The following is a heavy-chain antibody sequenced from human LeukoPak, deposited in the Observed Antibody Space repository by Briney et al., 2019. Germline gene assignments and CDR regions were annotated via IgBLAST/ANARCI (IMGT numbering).Heavy chain of an antibody. D-gene: IGHD3-16*02. V-gene: IGHV4-34*01. CDR3: ARDISRRSLFRGRSSSHFDY. CDR1: GGSFSGYY. CDR2: INHSGST. Sequence: SETPSLTCAVYGGSFSGYYWSWIRQPPGKGLEWIGGINHSGSTNYNPSLKSRVTISVDTSKNQFSLKLSSVTAADTAVYYCARDISRRSLFRGRSSSHFDYWGQGTLVSFSS. J-gene: IGHJ4*02.